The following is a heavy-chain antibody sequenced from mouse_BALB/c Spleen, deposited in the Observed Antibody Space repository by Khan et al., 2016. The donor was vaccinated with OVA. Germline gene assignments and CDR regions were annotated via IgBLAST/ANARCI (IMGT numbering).Heavy chain of an antibody. CDR3: ARMDTTSLDY. J-gene: IGHJ2*01. CDR2: LYPGRGNT. V-gene: IGHV1-77*01. D-gene: IGHD2-3*01. CDR1: GYTFTDFY. Sequence: QVRLQQPGTDLARPGASVKVSCKASGYTFTDFYITWVKQRTGQGLGRVGALYPGRGNTYSNEHFKGQASLTADKSSNTAYMQRISLTSEDSAVYVYARMDTTSLDYWGQGTTRTVSS.